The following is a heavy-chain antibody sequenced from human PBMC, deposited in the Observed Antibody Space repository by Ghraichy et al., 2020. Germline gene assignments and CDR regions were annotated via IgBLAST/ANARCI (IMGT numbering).Heavy chain of an antibody. CDR3: AKDFWGYCSSTSCYAFDI. V-gene: IGHV3-30*18. D-gene: IGHD2-2*01. J-gene: IGHJ3*02. Sequence: GGSLRLSCAASGFTFSSYGMHWVRQAPGKGLEWVAVISYDGSNKYYADSVKGRFTISRDNSKNTLYLQMNSLRAEDTAVYYCAKDFWGYCSSTSCYAFDIWGQGTMVTGSS. CDR1: GFTFSSYG. CDR2: ISYDGSNK.